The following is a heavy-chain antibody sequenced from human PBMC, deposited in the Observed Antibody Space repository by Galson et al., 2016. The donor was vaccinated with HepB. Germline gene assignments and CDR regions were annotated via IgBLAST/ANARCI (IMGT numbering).Heavy chain of an antibody. V-gene: IGHV3-23*01. Sequence: SLRLSCAASGFTFTSYAMSWVRQAPGKGLEWVSAISGGGGSTYYADSVKGRFTISRDNSKNTVYLQMNRLRAEDTALYYCAKSMNWNNHPLLFWGQGTLVTVSS. CDR1: GFTFTSYA. CDR3: AKSMNWNNHPLLF. D-gene: IGHD1/OR15-1a*01. CDR2: ISGGGGST. J-gene: IGHJ4*02.